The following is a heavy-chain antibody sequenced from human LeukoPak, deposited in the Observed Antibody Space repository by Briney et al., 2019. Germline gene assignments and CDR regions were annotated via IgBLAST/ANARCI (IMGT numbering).Heavy chain of an antibody. CDR1: GGSISSGGYS. CDR2: ISGSGGST. CDR3: AKPRKLGTFDY. J-gene: IGHJ4*02. D-gene: IGHD7-27*01. V-gene: IGHV3-23*01. Sequence: LSLTCAVSGGSISSGGYSWSWVRQAPGKGLEWVSAISGSGGSTYYADSVKGRFTISRDNSKNTLYLQMNSLRAEDTAVYYCAKPRKLGTFDYWGQGTLVTVSS.